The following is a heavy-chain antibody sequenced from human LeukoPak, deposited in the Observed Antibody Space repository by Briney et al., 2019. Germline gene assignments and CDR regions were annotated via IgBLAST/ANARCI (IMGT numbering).Heavy chain of an antibody. CDR2: FDPEDGET. J-gene: IGHJ5*02. V-gene: IGHV1-24*01. Sequence: ASVKVSCKVSGYTLTELSMHWVRQAPGKGLEWMGGFDPEDGETIYAQKFQGRATMTEDTSTDTAYMELSSLRSEDTAVYYCAINPAGRGFNWFDPWGQGTLVTVSS. D-gene: IGHD1-14*01. CDR3: AINPAGRGFNWFDP. CDR1: GYTLTELS.